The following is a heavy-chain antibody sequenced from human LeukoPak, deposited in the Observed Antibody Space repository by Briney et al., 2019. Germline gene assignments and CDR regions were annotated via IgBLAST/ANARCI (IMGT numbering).Heavy chain of an antibody. CDR2: ISGSGGST. V-gene: IGHV3-23*01. CDR1: GCTFSSYA. CDR3: AKDPTNDYGDYYFDY. J-gene: IGHJ4*02. Sequence: GGSLRLSCAASGCTFSSYAMSWVRQAPGKGLEWVSAISGSGGSTYYADSVKGRFTISRDNSKNTLYLQMNSLRAEDTAVYYCAKDPTNDYGDYYFDYWGQGTLVTVSS. D-gene: IGHD4-17*01.